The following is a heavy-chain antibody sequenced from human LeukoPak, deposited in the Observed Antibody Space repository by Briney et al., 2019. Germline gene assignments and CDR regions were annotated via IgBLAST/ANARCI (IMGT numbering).Heavy chain of an antibody. CDR2: INPNSGGT. Sequence: GASVKVSCKASGYTFTGYYMHWVRQAPGQGLEWMGWINPNSGGTNYAQKFQGWVTMTRDTSISTAYMELSRLRSDDTAVYYCARGGITGTPLGHDAFDIWGQGTMVTVSS. J-gene: IGHJ3*02. CDR1: GYTFTGYY. V-gene: IGHV1-2*04. CDR3: ARGGITGTPLGHDAFDI. D-gene: IGHD1-20*01.